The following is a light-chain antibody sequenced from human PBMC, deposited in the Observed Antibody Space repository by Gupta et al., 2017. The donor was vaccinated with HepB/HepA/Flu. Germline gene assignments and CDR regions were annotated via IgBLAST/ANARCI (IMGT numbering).Light chain of an antibody. CDR3: LLQDSETRV. Sequence: HAVVTPQPSLPVSPGGTVTLTCGSSTGAVTSAHYPYWFQQKPGHAPESLIYDIQNKHSWTPARFSGSLLGGKAALTLSGAQPEDEDEYYCLLQDSETRVFGGGTKLTVL. V-gene: IGLV7-46*01. CDR2: DIQ. J-gene: IGLJ3*02. CDR1: TGAVTSAHY.